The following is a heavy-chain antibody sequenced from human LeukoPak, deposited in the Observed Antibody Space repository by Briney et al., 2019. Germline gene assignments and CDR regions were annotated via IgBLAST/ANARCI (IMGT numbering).Heavy chain of an antibody. CDR1: GFTFSSYS. CDR2: ITSSGSYI. J-gene: IGHJ4*02. Sequence: GESLRLSCAASGFTFSSYSMNWVRQAPGKGLEWVSSITSSGSYIYYADSVKGRFTISRDNARNSLYLQMNSLRAEDTAIYYCARAEALKFRDFDYWGQGTLVTVSS. V-gene: IGHV3-21*01. CDR3: ARAEALKFRDFDY.